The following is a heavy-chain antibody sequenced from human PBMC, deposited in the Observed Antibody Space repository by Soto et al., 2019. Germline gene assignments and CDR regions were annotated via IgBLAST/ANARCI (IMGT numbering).Heavy chain of an antibody. CDR2: IYPGDSDT. V-gene: IGHV5-51*01. D-gene: IGHD6-6*01. CDR1: GYSFTSYW. J-gene: IGHJ6*02. CDR3: ASAARPSKYYYYDYGMDV. Sequence: GESLKISCKGSGYSFTSYWIGWVRQMPGKGLEWMGIIYPGDSDTRYSPSFQGHVTISADKSISTAYLQWSSLKASDTAMYYCASAARPSKYYYYDYGMDVWGQGTTVTVSS.